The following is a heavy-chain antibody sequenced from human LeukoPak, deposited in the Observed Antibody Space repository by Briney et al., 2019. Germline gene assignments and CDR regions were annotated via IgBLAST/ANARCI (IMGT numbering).Heavy chain of an antibody. D-gene: IGHD6-6*01. CDR1: GFTFSSYG. CDR2: ISYDGSNK. J-gene: IGHJ4*02. Sequence: GGSLRLSCAASGFTFSSYGMHWVRQAPGKGLEWEAVISYDGSNKYYADSVKGRFTISRDNSKNTLYLQMNSLRAEDTAVYYCAKEKNRIAAFDYWGQGTLVTVSS. V-gene: IGHV3-30*18. CDR3: AKEKNRIAAFDY.